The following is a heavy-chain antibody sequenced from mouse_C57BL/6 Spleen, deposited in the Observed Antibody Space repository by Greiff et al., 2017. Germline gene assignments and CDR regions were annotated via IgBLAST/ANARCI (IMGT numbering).Heavy chain of an antibody. CDR1: GYTFTSYW. V-gene: IGHV1-50*01. J-gene: IGHJ3*01. CDR3: ARGKRWAY. CDR2: IDPSDSYT. D-gene: IGHD2-3*01. Sequence: QVQLQQPGAELVKPGASVKLSCKASGYTFTSYWMQWVKQRPGQGLEWIGEIDPSDSYTNYNQKFKGKATLTVATSSSTAYMQLSSLTSEDSAVYYSARGKRWAYWGQGTLVTVSA.